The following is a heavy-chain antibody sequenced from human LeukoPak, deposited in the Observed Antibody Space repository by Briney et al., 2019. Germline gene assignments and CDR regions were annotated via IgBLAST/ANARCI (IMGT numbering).Heavy chain of an antibody. V-gene: IGHV4-39*01. CDR3: ERISSGWRAEYFQH. J-gene: IGHJ1*01. Sequence: PSETLSLTCTASGGSISSSSYYWGWIRQPPGKGLEWIGSIYYSGSTYYNPSLKSRVTISVDTSKNQFSLKLSSLTSVDTAVSYCERISSGWRAEYFQHSGQGTLVTDSS. D-gene: IGHD6-19*01. CDR1: GGSISSSSYY. CDR2: IYYSGST.